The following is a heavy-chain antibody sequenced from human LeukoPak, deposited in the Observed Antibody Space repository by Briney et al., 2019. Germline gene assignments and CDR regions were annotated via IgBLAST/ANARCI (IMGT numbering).Heavy chain of an antibody. CDR1: GFTFSSYA. Sequence: GGSLRLSCAASGFTFSSYAMHWVRQAPGKGLEWVAVISYDGSNKYYADSVKGRFTISRDNSKNTLYLQMNSLRAEDTAVYHCARDRSGGSRGYPKVYYYYYMDVWGKGTTVTVSS. CDR2: ISYDGSNK. CDR3: ARDRSGGSRGYPKVYYYYYMDV. V-gene: IGHV3-30*01. J-gene: IGHJ6*03. D-gene: IGHD2-15*01.